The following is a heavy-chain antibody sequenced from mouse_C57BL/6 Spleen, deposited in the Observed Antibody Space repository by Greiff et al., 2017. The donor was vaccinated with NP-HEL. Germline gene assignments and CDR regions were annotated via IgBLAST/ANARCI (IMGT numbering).Heavy chain of an antibody. J-gene: IGHJ2*01. Sequence: EVKLQQSGPELVKPGASVKISCKASGYTFTDYYMNWVKQSHGKSLEWIGDINPNNGGTSYNQKFKGKATLTVDKSSSTAYMELRSLTSEDSAVYYCARFYDYCYFDYWGQGTTLTVSS. CDR2: INPNNGGT. CDR1: GYTFTDYY. D-gene: IGHD2-4*01. V-gene: IGHV1-26*01. CDR3: ARFYDYCYFDY.